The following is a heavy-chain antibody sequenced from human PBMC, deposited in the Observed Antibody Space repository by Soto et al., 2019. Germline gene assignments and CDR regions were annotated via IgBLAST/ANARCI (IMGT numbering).Heavy chain of an antibody. CDR1: GFTFSSYG. J-gene: IGHJ6*02. CDR3: AKDAARGYYYYGMDV. D-gene: IGHD6-6*01. V-gene: IGHV3-30*18. Sequence: GGSLRLSCAASGFTFSSYGMHWVRQAPGKGLEWVAVISYDGSNKYYADSVKGRFTISRDNSKNTLYLQMNSLRAEDTAVYYCAKDAARGYYYYGMDVWGQGTTVTVSS. CDR2: ISYDGSNK.